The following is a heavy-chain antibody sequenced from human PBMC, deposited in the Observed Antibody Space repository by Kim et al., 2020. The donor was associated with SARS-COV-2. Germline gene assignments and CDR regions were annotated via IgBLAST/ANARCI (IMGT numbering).Heavy chain of an antibody. CDR2: ISYDGSNK. Sequence: GGSLRLSCAASGFTFSSYGMHWVRQAPGKGLEWVAVISYDGSNKYYADSVKGRFTISRDNSKNTLYLQMNSLRAEDTAVYYCAKGNGSYRSWFDPRGQGTLVTVSS. D-gene: IGHD1-26*01. CDR1: GFTFSSYG. CDR3: AKGNGSYRSWFDP. V-gene: IGHV3-30*18. J-gene: IGHJ5*02.